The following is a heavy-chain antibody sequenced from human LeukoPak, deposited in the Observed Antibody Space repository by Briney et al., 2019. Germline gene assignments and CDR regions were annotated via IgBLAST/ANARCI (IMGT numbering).Heavy chain of an antibody. Sequence: PSETLSLTCAVYSGSFSGYYWSWIRQPPGKGLEWIGEINHRGSTNYNPSLKSRVTISVDTSKNQFSLKLSSVTAADTAVYYCAXXXXYYYGSGSHKNWFDPWGQGTLVTVSS. CDR1: SGSFSGYY. CDR2: INHRGST. CDR3: AXXXXYYYGSGSHKNWFDP. J-gene: IGHJ5*02. D-gene: IGHD3-10*01. V-gene: IGHV4-34*01.